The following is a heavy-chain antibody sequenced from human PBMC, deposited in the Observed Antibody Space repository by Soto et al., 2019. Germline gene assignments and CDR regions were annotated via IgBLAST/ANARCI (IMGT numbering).Heavy chain of an antibody. D-gene: IGHD7-27*01. Sequence: GGSLRLSCAASGFAFSSFWMSWVRQAPGKGLEWVANANQDESEKYYVASVRGRFTISRDNAKNSLYLQMNSLRAADTAVYYCARGQSELGRAWFDPWGQGTLVTVSS. V-gene: IGHV3-7*01. CDR1: GFAFSSFW. J-gene: IGHJ5*02. CDR3: ARGQSELGRAWFDP. CDR2: ANQDESEK.